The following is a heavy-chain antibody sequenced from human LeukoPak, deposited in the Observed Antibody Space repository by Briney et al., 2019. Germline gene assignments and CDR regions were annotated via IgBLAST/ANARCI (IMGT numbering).Heavy chain of an antibody. CDR3: ARDGGDILTGSNVPNYYYYYYMDV. CDR2: ISAYNGNT. CDR1: GYTFTSYG. V-gene: IGHV1-18*01. J-gene: IGHJ6*03. D-gene: IGHD3-9*01. Sequence: EASVKVSCKASGYTFTSYGISWVRQAPGQGLEWMGWISAYNGNTNYAQKLQGRVTMTTDTSTSTAYMELRSLRSDDTAVYYCARDGGDILTGSNVPNYYYYYYMDVWGKGTTVTISS.